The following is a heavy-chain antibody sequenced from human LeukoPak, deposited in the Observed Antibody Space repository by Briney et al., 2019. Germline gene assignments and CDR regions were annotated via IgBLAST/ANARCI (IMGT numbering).Heavy chain of an antibody. CDR2: INPTSGAT. J-gene: IGHJ4*02. V-gene: IGHV1-2*02. Sequence: ASVKVSCKASGYTFTGYCMHWVRQAPGQGLEWMGWINPTSGATNYAQNFQGRVTMTRDTSISTAYMDLSRLRSDDTAVYYCARSQTGTYSQPPDYWGQGTLATVSS. D-gene: IGHD1-26*01. CDR3: ARSQTGTYSQPPDY. CDR1: GYTFTGYC.